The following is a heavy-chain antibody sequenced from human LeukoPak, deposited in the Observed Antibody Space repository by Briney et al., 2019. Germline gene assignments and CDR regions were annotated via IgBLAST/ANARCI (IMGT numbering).Heavy chain of an antibody. CDR1: GYSFTSYW. D-gene: IGHD3-22*01. V-gene: IGHV5-51*01. J-gene: IGHJ4*02. CDR3: ARRGLRHYDSSGYLWDY. Sequence: GEALKISCKGSGYSFTSYWIGWVRQMPGKGLEWMGTIYPGDSYTRYSPSFQGQVTISADKSISTAYVQWSSLKASDTAMYYCARRGLRHYDSSGYLWDYWGQGTLVTVSS. CDR2: IYPGDSYT.